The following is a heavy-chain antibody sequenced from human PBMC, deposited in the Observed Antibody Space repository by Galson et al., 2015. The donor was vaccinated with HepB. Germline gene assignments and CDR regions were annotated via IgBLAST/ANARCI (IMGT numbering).Heavy chain of an antibody. V-gene: IGHV4-59*01. D-gene: IGHD5-12*01. CDR2: IYYSGST. Sequence: SETLSLTCTVSGGSISSYYWSWIRQPPGKGLEWIGYIYYSGSTNYNPSLKSRVTISVDTSKNQFSLKLSSVTAADTAVYYCARDTSGYDYWGQGTLVTVSS. J-gene: IGHJ4*02. CDR3: ARDTSGYDY. CDR1: GGSISSYY.